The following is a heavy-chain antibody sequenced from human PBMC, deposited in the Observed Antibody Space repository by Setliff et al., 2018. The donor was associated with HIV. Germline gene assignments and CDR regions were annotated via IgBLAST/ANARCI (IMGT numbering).Heavy chain of an antibody. CDR3: VRGPSSGWPAYYYYMDV. D-gene: IGHD6-19*01. CDR2: ISVYNGDT. Sequence: ASVKVSCKASGYSFTSYGFSWVRQAPGQGLEWMGWISVYNGDTNYAQKVQGRVTMTTDTSTSTAYMELRSLRSDDTAVYYCVRGPSSGWPAYYYYMDVWGKGTTVTVSS. CDR1: GYSFTSYG. J-gene: IGHJ6*03. V-gene: IGHV1-18*01.